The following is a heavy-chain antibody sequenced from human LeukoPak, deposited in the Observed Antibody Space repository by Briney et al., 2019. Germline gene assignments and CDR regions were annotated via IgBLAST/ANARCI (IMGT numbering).Heavy chain of an antibody. CDR2: ISYDGSNK. J-gene: IGHJ4*02. CDR3: AKDWAPYCGGDCYFNY. V-gene: IGHV3-30*18. D-gene: IGHD2-21*02. CDR1: GFIFNNYG. Sequence: GRSLRLSCAASGFIFNNYGMHWVRQAPGKGLEWVAVISYDGSNKNYADSVKGRFTISRDSSKNAVYLQMNSLRVEDTAAYYRAKDWAPYCGGDCYFNYWGQGTLVTVSS.